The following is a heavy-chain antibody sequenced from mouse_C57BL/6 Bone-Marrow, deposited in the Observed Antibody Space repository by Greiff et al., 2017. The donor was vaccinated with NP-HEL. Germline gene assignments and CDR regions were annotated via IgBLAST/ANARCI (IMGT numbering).Heavy chain of an antibody. V-gene: IGHV5-16*01. Sequence: DVKLVESEGGLVQPGSSMKLSCTASGFTFSDYYMAWVRQVPEKGLEWVANINYDGSSTYYLDSLKSRFIISRDNAKNILYLQMSSLKSEDTATYYCARWGITTLFDYWGQGTTLTVSS. J-gene: IGHJ2*01. CDR2: INYDGSST. CDR1: GFTFSDYY. CDR3: ARWGITTLFDY. D-gene: IGHD1-1*01.